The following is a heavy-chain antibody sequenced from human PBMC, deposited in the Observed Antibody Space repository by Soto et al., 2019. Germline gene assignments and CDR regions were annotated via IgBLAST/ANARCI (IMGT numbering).Heavy chain of an antibody. CDR3: ARHRTGGLPGFYFDS. V-gene: IGHV4-39*01. Sequence: SETLSLTCIVSEGSISSSSYYWGWIRQPPGKGLDWIGSIYYSGSTYYNPSLKSRVTISVDTSKNQFSLTLSSVTAADTAVYYCARHRTGGLPGFYFDSWGQGALVTVSS. J-gene: IGHJ4*02. CDR1: EGSISSSSYY. CDR2: IYYSGST. D-gene: IGHD1-1*01.